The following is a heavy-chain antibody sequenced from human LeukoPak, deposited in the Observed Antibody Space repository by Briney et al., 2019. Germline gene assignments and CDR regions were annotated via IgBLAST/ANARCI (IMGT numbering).Heavy chain of an antibody. CDR2: IYYSGST. CDR1: GGFISSYY. D-gene: IGHD6-19*01. Sequence: SETLSLTCTVSGGFISSYYWSWVRQPPGKGLEWIGYIYYSGSTNYNPSLKSRVTISVDTSKNQFSLKLSSVTAADTAVYYCATGPRSSGWYLHNYYYYYGMDVWGQGTTVTVSS. J-gene: IGHJ6*02. V-gene: IGHV4-59*01. CDR3: ATGPRSSGWYLHNYYYYYGMDV.